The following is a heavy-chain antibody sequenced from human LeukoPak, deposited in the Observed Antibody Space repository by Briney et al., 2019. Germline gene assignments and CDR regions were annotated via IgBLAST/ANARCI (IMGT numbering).Heavy chain of an antibody. Sequence: PGGSLRLSCAASGFTFSSYWMSWVRQAPGKGLEWIGYIYYSGSTYYNPSLKSRVTISVDTSKNQFSLKLSSVTAADTAVYYCASYYYDSSGYLYYFDYWGQGTLVTVSS. CDR2: IYYSGST. CDR3: ASYYYDSSGYLYYFDY. CDR1: GFTFSSYW. J-gene: IGHJ4*02. D-gene: IGHD3-22*01. V-gene: IGHV4-59*06.